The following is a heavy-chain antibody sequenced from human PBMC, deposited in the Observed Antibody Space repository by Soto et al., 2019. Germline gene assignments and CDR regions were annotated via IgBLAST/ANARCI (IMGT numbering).Heavy chain of an antibody. CDR2: IYYSGST. J-gene: IGHJ4*02. Sequence: PSGTLSLTCTVSGGSVSRCGYYWSWIRQPPGKGLECIGYIYYSGSTNYNPSLKSRVTISVDTSKNQFSLKLSSVTAADTAVYYCARVSSSWGLVSYFGCWGKGTLVTVSS. CDR3: ARVSSSWGLVSYFGC. V-gene: IGHV4-61*08. CDR1: GGSVSRCGYY. D-gene: IGHD6-13*01.